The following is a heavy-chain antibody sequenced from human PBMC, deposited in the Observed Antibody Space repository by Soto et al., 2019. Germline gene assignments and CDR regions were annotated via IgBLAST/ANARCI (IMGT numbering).Heavy chain of an antibody. J-gene: IGHJ6*02. D-gene: IGHD6-13*01. CDR2: IYPGDSDT. CDR3: ARTSAAGKYSYVRDF. Sequence: GESLKISGKGSGYSFTSYWIGWVRQMPGKGLEWMGIIYPGDSDTRYSPSFQGQVTISADKSISTAYLQWSSLKASDTAMYYCARTSAAGKYSYVRDFGGQGPTVTAS. V-gene: IGHV5-51*01. CDR1: GYSFTSYW.